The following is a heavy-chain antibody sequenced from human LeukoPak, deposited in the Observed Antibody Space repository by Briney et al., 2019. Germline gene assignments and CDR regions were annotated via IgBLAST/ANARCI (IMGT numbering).Heavy chain of an antibody. CDR3: ARKGPYSSSFGLSF. CDR1: GYTLTELS. Sequence: ASVKVSCKVSGYTLTELSMHWVRQAPGKGLEWMGGFDPEDGETIYAQKFQGRVTMTRDTSTSTVYMELSSLRSEDTAVYYCARKGPYSSSFGLSFWGQGTLVTVSS. J-gene: IGHJ4*02. CDR2: FDPEDGET. D-gene: IGHD6-6*01. V-gene: IGHV1-24*01.